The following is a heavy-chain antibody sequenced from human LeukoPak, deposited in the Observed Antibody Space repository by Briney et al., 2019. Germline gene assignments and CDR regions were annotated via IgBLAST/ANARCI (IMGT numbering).Heavy chain of an antibody. D-gene: IGHD3-22*01. Sequence: PGGSLRLSCAASGFTFSSYGMHWVRQAPGKGLEWVAFIRYDGSNKYYADSVKGRFTISRDNSKNTLYLQMHTLRAEDTAMYYCARGILNSGYYSNRGLYFQHWGQGTPVTVSS. J-gene: IGHJ1*01. V-gene: IGHV3-30*02. CDR3: ARGILNSGYYSNRGLYFQH. CDR2: IRYDGSNK. CDR1: GFTFSSYG.